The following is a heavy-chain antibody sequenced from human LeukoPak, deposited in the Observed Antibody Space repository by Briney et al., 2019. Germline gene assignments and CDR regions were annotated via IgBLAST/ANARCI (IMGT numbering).Heavy chain of an antibody. CDR1: GFTFSSYS. V-gene: IGHV3-48*01. J-gene: IGHJ4*02. D-gene: IGHD6-13*01. CDR2: ISSSSTI. Sequence: PGGSLRLSCAASGFTFSSYSMNWVRQAPGKGLEWVSYISSSSTIYYADSVKGRFTISRDNAKNSLYLQMNSLRAEDTAVYYCARDYAGSWYDYWGQGTLVTVSS. CDR3: ARDYAGSWYDY.